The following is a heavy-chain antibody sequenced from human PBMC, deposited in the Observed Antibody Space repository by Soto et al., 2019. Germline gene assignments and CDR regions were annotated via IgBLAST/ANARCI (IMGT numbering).Heavy chain of an antibody. CDR3: ANREGLTFWPGYFDL. Sequence: TGGSLRLSCAASGFTFSSYSVNWVRQAPGKGLEWVSSISSSSSYIYYADSVKGRFTISRDNSKNTLYLQMNSLRAEDTAVYYCANREGLTFWPGYFDLWGRGTLVTVSS. V-gene: IGHV3-21*04. CDR1: GFTFSSYS. J-gene: IGHJ2*01. D-gene: IGHD3-3*01. CDR2: ISSSSSYI.